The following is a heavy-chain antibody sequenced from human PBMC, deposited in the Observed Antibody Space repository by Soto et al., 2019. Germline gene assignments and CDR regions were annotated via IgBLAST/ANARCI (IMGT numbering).Heavy chain of an antibody. CDR2: INAGNGNT. Sequence: QVQLVQSGAEVKRPGASVKLSCRASGYTFTKYAIHWVRQAPGQGLECMGGINAGNGNTKYSQNFQGRVTITRDTAASTAYMELSSLRSEDTAVYYCARGEVYCSGGTCYRGFDPWGQGSLVTVSS. V-gene: IGHV1-3*01. CDR3: ARGEVYCSGGTCYRGFDP. J-gene: IGHJ5*02. D-gene: IGHD2-15*01. CDR1: GYTFTKYA.